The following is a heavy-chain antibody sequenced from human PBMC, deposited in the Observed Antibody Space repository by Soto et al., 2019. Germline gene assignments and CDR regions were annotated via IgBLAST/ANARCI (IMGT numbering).Heavy chain of an antibody. CDR2: INPSCGST. D-gene: IGHD3-22*01. J-gene: IGHJ4*01. Sequence: GASVKFSCKASGYTFTSYYMHWVRQAPGQGLECMGIINPSCGSTSYAQKFQGRVTMTRXPXXSXXNMXLSSPRSEDTAVYYCARVGSSGYYVDYWG. V-gene: IGHV1-46*01. CDR1: GYTFTSYY. CDR3: ARVGSSGYYVDY.